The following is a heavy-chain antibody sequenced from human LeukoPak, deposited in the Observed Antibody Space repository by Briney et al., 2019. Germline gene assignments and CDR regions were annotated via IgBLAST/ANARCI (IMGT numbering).Heavy chain of an antibody. J-gene: IGHJ4*02. CDR3: ARYGYNVLYYFDY. CDR2: IYYSGST. Sequence: SETLSLTCTVSGGSINSYYWSWIRQPPGKGLEWIGYIYYSGSTNYNPSLKSRVTISVDTSKNQFSLKLSSVTAADTAVYYCARYGYNVLYYFDYWGQGTLVTVSS. CDR1: GGSINSYY. V-gene: IGHV4-59*01. D-gene: IGHD5-24*01.